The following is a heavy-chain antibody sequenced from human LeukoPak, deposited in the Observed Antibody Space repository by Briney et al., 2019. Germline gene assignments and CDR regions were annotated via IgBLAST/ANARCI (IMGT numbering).Heavy chain of an antibody. Sequence: PGGSLRLSCAAAGFTFRNYAMSWVRQAPGKGLEWVSSISATGGTTYYADSVKGRFTISRDNSKNTLSVQMNSLRAEDTAVYYCARDRRGYYGYGMDVWGQGTTVTVSS. CDR2: ISATGGTT. CDR3: ARDRRGYYGYGMDV. CDR1: GFTFRNYA. V-gene: IGHV3-23*01. D-gene: IGHD3-10*01. J-gene: IGHJ6*02.